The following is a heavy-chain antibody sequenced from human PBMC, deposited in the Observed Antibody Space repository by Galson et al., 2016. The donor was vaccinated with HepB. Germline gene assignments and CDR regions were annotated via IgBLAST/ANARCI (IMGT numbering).Heavy chain of an antibody. D-gene: IGHD3-22*01. V-gene: IGHV3-9*01. CDR1: GFTLDHYA. J-gene: IGHJ3*02. CDR3: AKDSGAYYYDSSGYRRNAFDI. Sequence: SLRLSCVASGFTLDHYAMHWVRQAPGKGLEWVSGISWNSGSIGYAASVKGRFTISRDNAKHSLYLQMNSLRAGDTALYYCAKDSGAYYYDSSGYRRNAFDIWGQGTMVTVSS. CDR2: ISWNSGSI.